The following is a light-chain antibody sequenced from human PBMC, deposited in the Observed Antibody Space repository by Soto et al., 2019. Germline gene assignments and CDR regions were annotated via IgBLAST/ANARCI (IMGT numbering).Light chain of an antibody. V-gene: IGLV2-14*01. J-gene: IGLJ1*01. CDR3: SSYTSSNTDV. CDR2: EVS. Sequence: QSALTQPASVSGSPGQSITISCTGTSSDVGGYNYVSWYQQHPGKAPKLIIYEVSNRPSGVSNRFSGSKSDNTASLTISGLQAEDEADYYCSSYTSSNTDVFGTGTKLTVL. CDR1: SSDVGGYNY.